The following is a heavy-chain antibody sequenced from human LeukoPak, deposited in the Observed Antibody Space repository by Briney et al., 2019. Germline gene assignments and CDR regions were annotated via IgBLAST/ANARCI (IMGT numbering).Heavy chain of an antibody. CDR2: IYPGDSDT. J-gene: IGHJ5*02. V-gene: IGHV5-51*01. CDR1: GYSFTSYW. CDR3: AKIQGVAAAGPLPNWFDP. Sequence: GESLKISCKGSGYSFTSYWIGWVRQMPGKGLEWMGIIYPGDSDTRYSPSFQGQVTISADKSISTAYLQWSSLKASDTAMYYCAKIQGVAAAGPLPNWFDPWAQEPLVTVPS. D-gene: IGHD6-13*01.